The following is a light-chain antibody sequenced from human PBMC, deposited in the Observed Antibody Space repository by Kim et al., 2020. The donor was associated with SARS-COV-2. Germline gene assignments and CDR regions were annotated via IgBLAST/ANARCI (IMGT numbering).Light chain of an antibody. J-gene: IGLJ1*01. CDR3: SSYAGSNIGV. CDR2: EVY. CDR1: SSDIGNYNF. V-gene: IGLV2-8*01. Sequence: GQSVTSSCTGTSSDIGNYNFVSWYHHHPGKVPKLIIFEVYKRPSGVPDRFSGSKSGNTASLTVSGLQPEDEGDYYCSSYAGSNIGVFGTGTKVTVL.